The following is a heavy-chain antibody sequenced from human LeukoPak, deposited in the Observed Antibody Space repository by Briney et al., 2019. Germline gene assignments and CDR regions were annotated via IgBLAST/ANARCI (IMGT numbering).Heavy chain of an antibody. CDR3: ARESGSSSSQH. CDR1: GGSISSYY. J-gene: IGHJ1*01. V-gene: IGHV4-59*01. CDR2: IYYSGST. Sequence: PSETLSLTCTVSGGSISSYYWSWLRQPPGKGLEWIGYIYYSGSTNYNPSLKSRVTISVDTSKNQFSLKLSSVTAADTAVYYCARESGSSSSQHWGQGTLVTVSS. D-gene: IGHD6-6*01.